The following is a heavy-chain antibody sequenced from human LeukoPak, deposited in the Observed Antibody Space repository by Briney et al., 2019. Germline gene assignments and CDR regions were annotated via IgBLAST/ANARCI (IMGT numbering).Heavy chain of an antibody. V-gene: IGHV1-46*01. J-gene: IGHJ4*02. Sequence: ASVKVSCNASGYTFSSYFIHWVRQAPGQGLEWMGLINPSGESTTYAQNFQGRVTMTRDMSTSTVYMELSSLRSEDTAVYYCARDLGSSQIGTTSGGLDYWGQGTLVAVSS. CDR1: GYTFSSYF. CDR3: ARDLGSSQIGTTSGGLDY. D-gene: IGHD1-7*01. CDR2: INPSGEST.